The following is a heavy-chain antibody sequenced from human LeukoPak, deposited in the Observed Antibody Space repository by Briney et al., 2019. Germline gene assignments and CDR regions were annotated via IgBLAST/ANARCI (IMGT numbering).Heavy chain of an antibody. D-gene: IGHD5-18*01. J-gene: IGHJ4*02. V-gene: IGHV3-73*01. CDR2: IRSKANSYAT. CDR1: GFTFSGSA. Sequence: GGSLRLSCEASGFTFSGSAMHWVRQASGKGLEWVGRIRSKANSYATAYAASVKGRFTISRDDSKNTAYLQMNSLKTEDTAAYYCTRPFRGVTYWGQGTLVTVSS. CDR3: TRPFRGVTY.